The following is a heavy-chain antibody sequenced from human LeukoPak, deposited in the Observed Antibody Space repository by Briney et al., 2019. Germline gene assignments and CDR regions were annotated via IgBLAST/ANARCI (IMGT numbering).Heavy chain of an antibody. J-gene: IGHJ4*02. CDR3: ARGLRDIVVVPAHYYFDY. V-gene: IGHV1-8*03. CDR2: MNPNSGNT. D-gene: IGHD2-2*01. Sequence: ASVKVSCKASGYTFTSYDINWVRQATGQGLEWMGWMNPNSGNTGYAQKFQGRVTITRNTSICTAYMELSSLRSEDTAVYYCARGLRDIVVVPAHYYFDYWGQGTLVTVSS. CDR1: GYTFTSYD.